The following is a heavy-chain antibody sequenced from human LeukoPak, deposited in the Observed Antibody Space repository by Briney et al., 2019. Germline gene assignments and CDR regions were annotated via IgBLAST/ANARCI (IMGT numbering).Heavy chain of an antibody. J-gene: IGHJ6*03. CDR3: ARTRIGRGYSYGSYYMDV. D-gene: IGHD5-18*01. CDR1: GYSISSGYY. Sequence: PSETLSLTCTVSGYSISSGYYWSWIRQPPGKGLEWIGEINHSGSTNYNPSLKSRVTISVDTSKNQFSLKLSSVTAADTAVYYCARTRIGRGYSYGSYYMDVWGKGTTVTISS. V-gene: IGHV4-38-2*02. CDR2: INHSGST.